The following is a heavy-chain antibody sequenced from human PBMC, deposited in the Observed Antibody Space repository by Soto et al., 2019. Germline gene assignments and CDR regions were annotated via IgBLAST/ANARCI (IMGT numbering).Heavy chain of an antibody. J-gene: IGHJ6*02. CDR2: ISWDGGST. CDR3: AKDSGYYDYYYYGMDV. V-gene: IGHV3-43*01. D-gene: IGHD3-22*01. CDR1: GFTFDDYT. Sequence: ESGGVVVQPGGSLRLSCAASGFTFDDYTMHWVRQAPGKGLEWVSLISWDGGSTYYADSVKGRFTISRDNSKNSLYLQMNSLRTEDTALYYCAKDSGYYDYYYYGMDVWGQGTTVTVSS.